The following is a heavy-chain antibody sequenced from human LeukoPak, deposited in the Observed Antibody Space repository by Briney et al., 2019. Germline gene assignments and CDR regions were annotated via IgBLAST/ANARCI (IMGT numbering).Heavy chain of an antibody. V-gene: IGHV1-69*13. CDR1: GGTFSSYA. D-gene: IGHD4-17*01. J-gene: IGHJ4*02. CDR3: ARDSSGDYAVDY. CDR2: IIPIFGTA. Sequence: ASVKVSCKASGGTFSSYAISWVRQAPGQGLEWMGGIIPIFGTANYAQKFQGRVTITADESTSTAYMELSSLRSEDTAVYYCARDSSGDYAVDYWGQGTLVSVSS.